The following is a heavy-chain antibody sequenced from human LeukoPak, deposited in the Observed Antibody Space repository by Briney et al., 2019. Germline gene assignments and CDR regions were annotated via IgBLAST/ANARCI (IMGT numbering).Heavy chain of an antibody. D-gene: IGHD5-24*01. CDR3: ARGDLATLDGFHY. CDR1: GGTSSSSA. Sequence: ASAKVGCYASGGTSSSSAISWAPQETGYGFSWMGRIIPILGIANYAQKFQGRVTITADKSTSTAYMELSSLRSEDTAVYYCARGDLATLDGFHYWGQGTLVTVSS. J-gene: IGHJ4*02. V-gene: IGHV1-69*04. CDR2: IIPILGIA.